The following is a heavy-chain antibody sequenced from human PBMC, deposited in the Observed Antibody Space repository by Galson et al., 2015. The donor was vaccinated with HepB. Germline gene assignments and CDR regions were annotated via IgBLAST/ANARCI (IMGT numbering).Heavy chain of an antibody. D-gene: IGHD3-10*01. V-gene: IGHV3-7*03. CDR2: ISQDGSKT. J-gene: IGHJ4*02. CDR3: ADPPSGF. Sequence: SLRLSCATSGFTFSNYWMTWVRQAPGKGLEWMASISQDGSKTFYVDSVEGRFTISRANAKNSLYLQMNSLRVEDRAVYYCADPPSGFWGQGTPVTVSS. CDR1: GFTFSNYW.